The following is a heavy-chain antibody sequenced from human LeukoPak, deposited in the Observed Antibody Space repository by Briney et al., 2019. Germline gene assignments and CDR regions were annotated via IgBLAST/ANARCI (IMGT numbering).Heavy chain of an antibody. V-gene: IGHV3-21*01. CDR1: GFTFNRYS. CDR3: ARDREEDYYMDV. Sequence: GGSLRLSCAASGFTFNRYSMNWVRQAPGKGLEWVSSISSSSRYIYYADSVRGRFTISRDNAKNSLYLQMNSLRAEDTAVYYCARDREEDYYMDVWGKGTTVTVSS. J-gene: IGHJ6*03. CDR2: ISSSSRYI.